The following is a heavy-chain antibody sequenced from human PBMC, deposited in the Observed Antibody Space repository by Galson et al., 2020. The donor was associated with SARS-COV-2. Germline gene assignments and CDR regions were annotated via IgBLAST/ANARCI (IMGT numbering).Heavy chain of an antibody. CDR1: GDSVSSNSAA. D-gene: IGHD1-26*01. V-gene: IGHV6-1*01. J-gene: IGHJ3*01. Sequence: SQPLSLPCAISGDSVSSNSAAWNWPRQPPPRGLEWLGRTYYRSQSSTDYAVSVKSRITINPDTSQNQFSLRLNSVTPEDTAIYYCACRVAGAGSLYFWCQGTMVIFSS. CDR3: ACRVAGAGSLYF. CDR2: TYYRSQSST.